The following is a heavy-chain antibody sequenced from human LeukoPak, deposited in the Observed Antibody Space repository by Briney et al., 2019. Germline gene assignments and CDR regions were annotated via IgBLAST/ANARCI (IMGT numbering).Heavy chain of an antibody. CDR1: GFTFSSYA. V-gene: IGHV3-23*01. D-gene: IGHD3-22*01. CDR2: ISGSGGST. Sequence: GGSLRLSCPVSGFTFSSYAMNWVRQAPGKGLEWVSTISGSGGSTYYADSVKGRFTISRDNSKNTLYLQMNSLRAEDTAVYYCAASSGYYYTAFRYWGQGALVTVSS. CDR3: AASSGYYYTAFRY. J-gene: IGHJ4*02.